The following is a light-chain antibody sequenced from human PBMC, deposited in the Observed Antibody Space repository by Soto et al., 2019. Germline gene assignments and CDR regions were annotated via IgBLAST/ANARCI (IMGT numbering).Light chain of an antibody. CDR3: QHYNSYSEA. CDR1: QTISSW. CDR2: KES. Sequence: IQMTQSPSTRSGSVGDRVTITCRDSQTISSWLAWYQQKPGKAPKLLIYKESTLKSGVPSRFTGSGAGTELTLTIISPQPYNCATYSCQHYNSYSEAFGQGTKVDI. J-gene: IGKJ1*01. V-gene: IGKV1-5*03.